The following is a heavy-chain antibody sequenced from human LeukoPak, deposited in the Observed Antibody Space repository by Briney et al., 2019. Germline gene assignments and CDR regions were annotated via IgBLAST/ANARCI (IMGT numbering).Heavy chain of an antibody. V-gene: IGHV4-59*01. D-gene: IGHD3-22*01. CDR3: ARAYYYDSSGYLFDY. Sequence: SETLSLTCTVSGGSISSYYWSWIRQPPGKGLGGMGYIYYSGSTNYNPSLKSRVTISVDTSKNQFSLKLSSVTAADTAVYYCARAYYYDSSGYLFDYWGQGTLVTVSS. CDR2: IYYSGST. J-gene: IGHJ4*02. CDR1: GGSISSYY.